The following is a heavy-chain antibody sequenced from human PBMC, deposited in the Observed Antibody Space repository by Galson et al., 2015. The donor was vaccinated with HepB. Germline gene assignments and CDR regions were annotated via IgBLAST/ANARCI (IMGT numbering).Heavy chain of an antibody. CDR1: GFTFDDYA. Sequence: SLRLSCAASGFTFDDYAMHWVRQAPGKGLEWVSGINWNSGSIGYADSVKGRFTISRDNAKNSLYLQMNSLRAEDTALYYCAKAIRDYYYGMDVWGQGTTVTVSS. V-gene: IGHV3-9*01. D-gene: IGHD3-3*02. CDR2: INWNSGSI. CDR3: AKAIRDYYYGMDV. J-gene: IGHJ6*02.